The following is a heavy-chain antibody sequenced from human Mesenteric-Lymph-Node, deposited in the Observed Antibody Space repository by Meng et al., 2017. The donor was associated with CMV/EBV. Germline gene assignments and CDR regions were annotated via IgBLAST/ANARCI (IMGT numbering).Heavy chain of an antibody. CDR2: IYWDDDK. CDR1: GFPLSTSGVG. V-gene: IGHV2-5*02. J-gene: IGHJ4*02. D-gene: IGHD6-13*01. CDR3: AHSSGIAAAGPFYFDY. Sequence: QITLKEYGPTLVKSTPTLTLTCTFSGFPLSTSGVGVGWIRQPPGKALEWLALIYWDDDKRYSPSLKSRLTITKDTSKNQVVLTMTNMDPVDTATYYCAHSSGIAAAGPFYFDYWGQGTLVTVSS.